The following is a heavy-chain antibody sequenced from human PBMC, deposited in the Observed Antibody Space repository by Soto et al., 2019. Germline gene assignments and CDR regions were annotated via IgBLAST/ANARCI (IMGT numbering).Heavy chain of an antibody. V-gene: IGHV1-2*04. CDR2: INPNSGGT. Sequence: ASVKVSCKDSGDTFTGYYMHWVRQAPGQGLEWMGWINPNSGGTNYAQKFQGWVTMTRDTSISTAYLELSRLRSDDTAAYYCARVPIGRGYPVDAGYYYGMDVWGQGTTVTVSS. J-gene: IGHJ6*02. D-gene: IGHD3-22*01. CDR1: GDTFTGYY. CDR3: ARVPIGRGYPVDAGYYYGMDV.